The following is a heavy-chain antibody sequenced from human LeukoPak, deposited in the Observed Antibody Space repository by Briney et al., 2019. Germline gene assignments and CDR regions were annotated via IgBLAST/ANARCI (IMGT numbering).Heavy chain of an antibody. V-gene: IGHV3-48*01. CDR2: ISSSSSTI. Sequence: GGSLRLSCAASGFTFSSYSMNWVRQAPGKGLEWVSYISSSSSTIYYADSVKGRFTISRDNAKNSLYLQMNSLRAEDTAVYYCARDGFWASDYWGQGTLVTVSS. J-gene: IGHJ4*02. CDR1: GFTFSSYS. CDR3: ARDGFWASDY. D-gene: IGHD3-16*01.